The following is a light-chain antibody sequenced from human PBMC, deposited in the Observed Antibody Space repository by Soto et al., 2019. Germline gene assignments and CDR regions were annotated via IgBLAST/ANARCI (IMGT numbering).Light chain of an antibody. CDR3: QHRISWPLT. V-gene: IGKV3-11*01. J-gene: IGKJ4*01. CDR1: QSVSSY. CDR2: DAS. Sequence: EIVLTQSPATLSLSPGERATLSCRASQSVSSYLAWYQQKPGQTPRLLIYDASNRATGIPPRFTVSGSGTDFTLTISSLEPEDVSVYYCQHRISWPLTFGGGTKVEIK.